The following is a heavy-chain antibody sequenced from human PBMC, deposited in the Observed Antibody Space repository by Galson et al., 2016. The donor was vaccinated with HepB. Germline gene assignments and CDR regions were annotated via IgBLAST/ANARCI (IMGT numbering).Heavy chain of an antibody. CDR1: GFTFSDYY. V-gene: IGHV3-11*06. D-gene: IGHD3-16*01. Sequence: SLRLSCAASGFTFSDYYMSWIRQAPGKGLEWISYISRSSSYIIYADSVKGRFTISRDDSKKALYLQMNSLRAEDTAVYYCAGEGRGAYSNTIDSWGQGTLVTVSS. CDR2: ISRSSSYI. CDR3: AGEGRGAYSNTIDS. J-gene: IGHJ4*02.